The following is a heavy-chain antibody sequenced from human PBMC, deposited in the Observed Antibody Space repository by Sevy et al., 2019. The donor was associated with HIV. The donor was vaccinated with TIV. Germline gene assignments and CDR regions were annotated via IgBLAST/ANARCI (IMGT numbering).Heavy chain of an antibody. CDR2: IKSKTETT. D-gene: IGHD3-10*01. V-gene: IGHV3-15*07. CDR1: GFTFSNAW. CDR3: TTDGLNYYGSGSYSFDI. Sequence: GGSLRLSCAASGFTFSNAWMNWVRQAPGKGLQWVGRIKSKTETTDYAAPVRDRFTISRDDSKSTLYLQMNSLKTEDTAAYYCTTDGLNYYGSGSYSFDIWGQGTVVTVSS. J-gene: IGHJ3*02.